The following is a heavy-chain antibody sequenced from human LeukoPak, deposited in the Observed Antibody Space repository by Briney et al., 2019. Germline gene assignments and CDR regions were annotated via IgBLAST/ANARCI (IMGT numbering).Heavy chain of an antibody. CDR2: ISTNNGNT. CDR3: ARGKSYLAFDY. V-gene: IGHV1-18*01. CDR1: GYTLTTYD. Sequence: ASVRVSCKATGYTLTTYDIGCVRQAPGHGLEWLGWISTNNGNTNYIQKLRGRVTMTTDTSMSTAHLEVRSLTSDDTAVYYCARGKSYLAFDYCGVGTLITVSS. J-gene: IGHJ4*02. D-gene: IGHD3-16*02.